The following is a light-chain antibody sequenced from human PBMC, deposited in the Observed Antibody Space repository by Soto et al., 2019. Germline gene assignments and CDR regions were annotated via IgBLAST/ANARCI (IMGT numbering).Light chain of an antibody. CDR2: DAS. CDR1: QSIGVR. Sequence: EIVLTQSPATLSLSPGERATLSCRASQSIGVRLGWYQQKAGQAPRLLIFDASNRATGVPARFSGSGSGPEFTLTINRLEPEDFAVYYCQLYGISPHFGQGTRLEIK. J-gene: IGKJ5*01. V-gene: IGKV3-11*01. CDR3: QLYGISPH.